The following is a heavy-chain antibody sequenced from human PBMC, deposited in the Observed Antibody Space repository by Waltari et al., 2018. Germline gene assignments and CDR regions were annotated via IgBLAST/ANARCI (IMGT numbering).Heavy chain of an antibody. V-gene: IGHV3-21*01. J-gene: IGHJ4*02. CDR1: GFTFSSYS. D-gene: IGHD2-2*01. Sequence: EVQLVESGGGLVKPGGSLRLSCAASGFTFSSYSMTWVRQAPGKGLEWVSSISSSSSYIYYADSVKGRFTISRDNAKNSLYLQMNSLRAEDTAVYYCARGYCSSTSCLDYWGQGTLVTVSS. CDR3: ARGYCSSTSCLDY. CDR2: ISSSSSYI.